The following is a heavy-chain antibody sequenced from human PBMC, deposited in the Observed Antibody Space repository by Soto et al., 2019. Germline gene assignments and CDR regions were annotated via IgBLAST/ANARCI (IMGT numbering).Heavy chain of an antibody. J-gene: IGHJ6*02. CDR3: ARDSTSPGTPIFGTDV. CDR1: GFTVSSNY. CDR2: IYSGGST. V-gene: IGHV3-53*01. D-gene: IGHD3-3*01. Sequence: PGGSLRLSWAASGFTVSSNYMSWVRQAPGKGLEWVSVIYSGGSTYYADSVKGRFTISRDNSKNTLYLQMNSLRAEDTAVYYCARDSTSPGTPIFGTDVWAQGTTVTVSS.